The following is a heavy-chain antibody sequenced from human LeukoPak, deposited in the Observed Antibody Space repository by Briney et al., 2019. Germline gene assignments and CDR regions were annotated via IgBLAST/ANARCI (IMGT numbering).Heavy chain of an antibody. J-gene: IGHJ6*02. D-gene: IGHD3-10*01. CDR1: GFTFSTYA. V-gene: IGHV3-30-3*01. CDR3: ARGRFGSYGMDV. CDR2: ISYDGTNK. Sequence: GGSLRLSCTASGFTFSTYAMHWVRQAPGKGLEWVAVISYDGTNKYYADSMKGRFTISRDNSKNTLYLQMNSLRAEDTAVYYCARGRFGSYGMDVWGQGTTVTVSS.